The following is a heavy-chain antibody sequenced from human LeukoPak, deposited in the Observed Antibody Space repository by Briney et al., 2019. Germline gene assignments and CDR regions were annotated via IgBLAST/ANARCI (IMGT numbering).Heavy chain of an antibody. CDR1: GGSISSSSYY. CDR2: IYYSGST. Sequence: SETLSLTCTVSGGSISSSSYYWGWIRQPPGKGLEWIGSIYYSGSTYYNPSLKSRLTISLDTSKNQFSLRLSSVTAADTAFYYCARRYNWNDRWDWGQGTLVTVSP. V-gene: IGHV4-39*07. CDR3: ARRYNWNDRWD. D-gene: IGHD1-1*01. J-gene: IGHJ4*02.